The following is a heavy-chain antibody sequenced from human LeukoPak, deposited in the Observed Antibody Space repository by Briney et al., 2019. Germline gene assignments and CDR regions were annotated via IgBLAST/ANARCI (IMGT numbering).Heavy chain of an antibody. J-gene: IGHJ4*02. D-gene: IGHD6-19*01. CDR3: AKDEAYSSGPPGEGKEHDY. CDR1: GFTFSSYG. V-gene: IGHV3-30*18. CDR2: ISYDGSNK. Sequence: GGSLRLSCAASGFTFSSYGMHWVRQAPGKGLEWVAVISYDGSNKYYADSVKGRFTISRDNSKNTLYLQMNSLRAEDTAVYYCAKDEAYSSGPPGEGKEHDYWGQGTLVTVSS.